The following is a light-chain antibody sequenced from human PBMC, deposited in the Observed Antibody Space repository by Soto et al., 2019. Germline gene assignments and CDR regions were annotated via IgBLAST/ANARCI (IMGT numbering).Light chain of an antibody. J-gene: IGKJ2*01. CDR3: QQYGSLPRT. V-gene: IGKV3-20*01. CDR2: GGS. Sequence: EIVLKQSPGTLSLSPGERATLSCRASQSVSSSYLGWYQQKPGQAPRLLIYGGSSRATGIPDRFSGSGSGTDFTLTISRLEPEDLAVYYCQQYGSLPRTFGQGTKLEIK. CDR1: QSVSSSY.